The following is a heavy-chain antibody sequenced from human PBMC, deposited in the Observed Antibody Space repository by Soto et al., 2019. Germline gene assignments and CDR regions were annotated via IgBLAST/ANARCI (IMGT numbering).Heavy chain of an antibody. CDR3: ARVSGWYYFDY. Sequence: ASVKVSCKASGGTFSSYAITWVRQAPGQRLEWMGWINAGNGNTKYSQKFQGRVTITRDTSASTAYMELSSLRSEDTAVYYCARVSGWYYFDYWGQGTQVTVSS. V-gene: IGHV1-3*01. CDR2: INAGNGNT. D-gene: IGHD6-19*01. J-gene: IGHJ4*02. CDR1: GGTFSSYA.